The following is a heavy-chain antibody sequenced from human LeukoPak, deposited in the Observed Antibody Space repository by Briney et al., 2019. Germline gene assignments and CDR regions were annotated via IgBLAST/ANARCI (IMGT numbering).Heavy chain of an antibody. V-gene: IGHV4-34*01. CDR1: GGSFSGYY. D-gene: IGHD1-26*01. Sequence: SETLSLTCAVYGGSFSGYYWSGIRQPPGKGLEGIGGIKHSGSTNYNPSLKSRLTISVDTSKTQFPLKLSSVTAADTAVYYCARGCSGSYFDYWGQGTLVTVSS. CDR3: ARGCSGSYFDY. CDR2: IKHSGST. J-gene: IGHJ4*02.